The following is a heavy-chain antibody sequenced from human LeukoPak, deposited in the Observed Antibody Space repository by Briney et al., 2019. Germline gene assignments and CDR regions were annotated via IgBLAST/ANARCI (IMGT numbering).Heavy chain of an antibody. CDR3: ARGGPIYCSGDSCYPGDY. V-gene: IGHV4-31*03. J-gene: IGHJ4*02. CDR2: IYYSGST. D-gene: IGHD2-15*01. Sequence: SQTLSLTCTVSGVSISSGGYYWSWIRQHPGKGLEWIGYIYYSGSTYYNPSLKSRVTISVDTSKNQFSLKLSSVTAADTAVYYCARGGPIYCSGDSCYPGDYWGQGTLVTVSS. CDR1: GVSISSGGYY.